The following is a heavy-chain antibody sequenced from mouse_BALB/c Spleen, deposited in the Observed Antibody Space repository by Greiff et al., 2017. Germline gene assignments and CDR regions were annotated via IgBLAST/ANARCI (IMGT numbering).Heavy chain of an antibody. CDR1: GYSFTSYY. Sequence: VQLKQSGPELMKPGASVKISCKASGYSFTSYYMHWVKQSHGKSLEWIGYIDPFNGGTSYNQKFKGKATLTVDKSSSTAYMHLSSLTSEDSAVYYCARKTGVYYAMDYWGQGTSVTVSS. V-gene: IGHV1S135*01. CDR3: ARKTGVYYAMDY. J-gene: IGHJ4*01. CDR2: IDPFNGGT. D-gene: IGHD4-1*01.